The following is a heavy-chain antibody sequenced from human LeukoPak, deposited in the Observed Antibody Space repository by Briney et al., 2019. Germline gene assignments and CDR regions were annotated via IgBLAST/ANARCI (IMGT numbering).Heavy chain of an antibody. J-gene: IGHJ6*03. V-gene: IGHV4-38-2*01. CDR1: GYSVNNGYY. CDR3: ARQHDSYFYYYVDV. Sequence: SETLSLTCAVSGYSVNNGYYWVWIRQPPGKGLEWIGSLYHSDSVYYNTALQSRVSMSVDTSKNQFSLKLSFVTAADTAVYYCARQHDSYFYYYVDVWGSGTTVTVSS. CDR2: LYHSDSV.